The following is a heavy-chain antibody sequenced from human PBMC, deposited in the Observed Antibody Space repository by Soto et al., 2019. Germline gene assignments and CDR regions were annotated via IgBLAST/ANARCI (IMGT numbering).Heavy chain of an antibody. J-gene: IGHJ5*02. V-gene: IGHV1-69*13. CDR3: GTGDSSDTGYH. Sequence: SVKVSCKASGGILSHYAVSWVRQAPGQGLEWMGGTIPISGTTDYAHEFKGRVTFTADESTNTAYMELSSLRSDDTAVYYCGTGDSSDTGYHWGQGTLVTVSS. CDR1: GGILSHYA. D-gene: IGHD6-19*01. CDR2: TIPISGTT.